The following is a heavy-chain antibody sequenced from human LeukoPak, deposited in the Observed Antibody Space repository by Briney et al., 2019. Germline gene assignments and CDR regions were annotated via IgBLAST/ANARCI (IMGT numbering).Heavy chain of an antibody. V-gene: IGHV4-34*01. J-gene: IGHJ5*02. CDR1: GGSIRSYY. Sequence: PSETLSLTCTVAGGSIRSYYWSWIRQPPGKGLEWIGEINHSGFTNYNPSLKSRVTISVDTSKNQFSLRLSSVTAADTAVYYCARSGGPLNWFDPWGQGTLVTVSS. CDR2: INHSGFT. CDR3: ARSGGPLNWFDP.